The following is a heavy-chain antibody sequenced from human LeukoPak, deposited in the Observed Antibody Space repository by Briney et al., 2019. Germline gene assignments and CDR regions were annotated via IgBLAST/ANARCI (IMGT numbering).Heavy chain of an antibody. CDR2: IYYSGST. CDR3: ARLRFGELKKRNWFDP. CDR1: GGSISSSSYY. Sequence: SETLSLTCTVPGGSISSSSYYWGWIRQPPGKGLEWIGSIYYSGSTYYNPSLKSRVTISVDTSKNQFSLKLSSVTAADTAVYYCARLRFGELKKRNWFDPWGQGTLVTVSS. J-gene: IGHJ5*02. V-gene: IGHV4-39*01. D-gene: IGHD3-10*01.